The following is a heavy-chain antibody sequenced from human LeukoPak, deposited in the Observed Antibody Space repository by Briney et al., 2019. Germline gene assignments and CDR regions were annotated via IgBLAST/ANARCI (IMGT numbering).Heavy chain of an antibody. Sequence: PSETLSLTCAVSGYSISSGYYWGWIRQPPGKGLEWIGSIYHSGSTYYNPSLKSRVTISVDTSKNQFSLPLSSVTAADTAVYYCARGVGLLWFGELLRAGYFDYWGQGTLVTVSS. CDR2: IYHSGST. J-gene: IGHJ4*02. V-gene: IGHV4-38-2*01. D-gene: IGHD3-10*01. CDR1: GYSISSGYY. CDR3: ARGVGLLWFGELLRAGYFDY.